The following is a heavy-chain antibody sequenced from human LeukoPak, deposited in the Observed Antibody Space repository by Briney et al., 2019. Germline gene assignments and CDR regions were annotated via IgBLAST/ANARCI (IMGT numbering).Heavy chain of an antibody. CDR3: AMPMEQLLPPPNFDY. CDR2: ISGSGGST. J-gene: IGHJ4*02. D-gene: IGHD6-6*01. Sequence: PGGSLRLSCAASGFTFSSYAMSWVRQAPGKGLEWVSAISGSGGSTYYADSVKGRFTISRDNSKNTLYLQMNSLRAEDTAVYYCAMPMEQLLPPPNFDYWGQGTLVTVSS. CDR1: GFTFSSYA. V-gene: IGHV3-23*01.